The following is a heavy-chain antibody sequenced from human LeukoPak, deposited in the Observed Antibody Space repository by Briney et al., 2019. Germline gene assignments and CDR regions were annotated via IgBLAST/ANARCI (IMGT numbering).Heavy chain of an antibody. V-gene: IGHV3-23*01. Sequence: GGSLRLSCAASGFTFSTYTTNWVRQAPGKGLEWVSAISGSGGSTYYADSVKGRFTISRDNSKNTLYLQMNSLRAEDTAVYYCARAMMVVANLWGVFDYWGQGTLVTVSS. J-gene: IGHJ4*02. CDR3: ARAMMVVANLWGVFDY. CDR2: ISGSGGST. CDR1: GFTFSTYT. D-gene: IGHD3-22*01.